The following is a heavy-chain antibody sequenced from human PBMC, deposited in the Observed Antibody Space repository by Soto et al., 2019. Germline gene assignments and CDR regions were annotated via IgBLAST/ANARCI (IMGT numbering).Heavy chain of an antibody. Sequence: SETLSLTCAVYGVSFSGYYWSWIRQPPGKGLEWIGEINHSGSTNYNPSLKSRVTISVDTSKNQFSLKLSSVTAADTAVYYCARGSYNWNYALDRVFDYWGQGTLVTVSS. J-gene: IGHJ4*02. CDR1: GVSFSGYY. V-gene: IGHV4-34*01. D-gene: IGHD1-7*01. CDR3: ARGSYNWNYALDRVFDY. CDR2: INHSGST.